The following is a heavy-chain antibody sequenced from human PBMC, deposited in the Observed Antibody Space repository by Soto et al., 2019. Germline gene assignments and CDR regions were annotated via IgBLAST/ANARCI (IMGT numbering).Heavy chain of an antibody. D-gene: IGHD3-10*01. CDR1: GYTFTSYG. J-gene: IGHJ4*02. V-gene: IGHV1-18*01. CDR3: SRVHGSQTAFDH. Sequence: GASVKVSCKASGYTFTSYGISWVRQAPGQGLEWMGWISAYNGNTKYAQKLQGRATMTTDTSTSTAYMELRSLRSDDTAMYYCSRVHGSQTAFDHWGQGILVTVSS. CDR2: ISAYNGNT.